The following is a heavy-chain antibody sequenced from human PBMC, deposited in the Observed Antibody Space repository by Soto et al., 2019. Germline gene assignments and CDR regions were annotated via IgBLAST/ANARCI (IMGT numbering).Heavy chain of an antibody. J-gene: IGHJ4*02. CDR3: ARTYCNALNCPVAD. CDR1: GGSINSYY. Sequence: AETLSLTCTVSGGSINSYYWSWIRQPPGKGLEWIGHIYHSGGTNYNPSLKSRVTISIDMSKNQLSLQLSSVTAADTAVYYCARTYCNALNCPVADSGQATLVTVSS. D-gene: IGHD2-21*01. CDR2: IYHSGGT. V-gene: IGHV4-59*01.